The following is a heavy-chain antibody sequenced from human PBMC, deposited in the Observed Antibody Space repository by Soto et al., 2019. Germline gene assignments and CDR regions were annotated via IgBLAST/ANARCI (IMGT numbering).Heavy chain of an antibody. V-gene: IGHV1-18*01. J-gene: IGHJ6*02. CDR2: ISPYTGNT. Sequence: QVQLVQSGDEVKKPGASVKVSCKASGYIFVNYGIAWVRQAPGQGLEWMGWISPYTGNTHSATKVQGRLTMTTDTPPGTASMDRGSLTPDETAGNYWGMLDNSFPLTPQAFWGQGTTLTVS. D-gene: IGHD2-2*03. CDR3: GMLDNSFPLTPQAF. CDR1: GYIFVNYG.